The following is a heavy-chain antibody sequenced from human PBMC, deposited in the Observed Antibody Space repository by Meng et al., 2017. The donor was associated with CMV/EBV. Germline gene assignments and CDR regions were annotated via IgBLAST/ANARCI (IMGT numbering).Heavy chain of an antibody. CDR3: ARDDGSLDY. D-gene: IGHD2-15*01. J-gene: IGHJ4*02. V-gene: IGHV1-2*02. Sequence: VPAGAEGTTPGASGKVSGKAPGYTFTGYYMLWVRPSPGQGLEWMGWINPTSGGTNYAQKFQGRVTMTRDTSISTAYMELSRLRSDDTAVYYCARDDGSLDYWGQGTLVTVSS. CDR1: GYTFTGYY. CDR2: INPTSGGT.